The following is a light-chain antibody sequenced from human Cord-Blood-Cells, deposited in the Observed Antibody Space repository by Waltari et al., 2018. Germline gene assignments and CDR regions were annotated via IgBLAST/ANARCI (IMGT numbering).Light chain of an antibody. CDR3: SSYAGSNNLYV. CDR1: SSDVGGYNY. J-gene: IGLJ1*01. CDR2: EVS. V-gene: IGLV2-8*01. Sequence: QSALTQPPSASGSPGQSVTISCTGTSSDVGGYNYVSWYQQHPGKAPKLMIYEVSKRPPGVPDRFSGSKSGNTASLTVSGLQAEDEADYYCSSYAGSNNLYVFGTGTKVTVL.